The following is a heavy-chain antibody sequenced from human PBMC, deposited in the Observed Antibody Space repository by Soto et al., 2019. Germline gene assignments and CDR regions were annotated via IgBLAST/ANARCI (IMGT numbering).Heavy chain of an antibody. CDR1: GFTFSSYS. Sequence: PGGSLRLSCAASGFTFSSYSMNWVRQAPGKGLEWVSSISSSSSYIYYADSVKGRFTISRDNAKNSLYLQMNSLRAEDTAVYYCARDFQWLRRNPFFDAFDIWGQGTMVTVSS. CDR2: ISSSSSYI. CDR3: ARDFQWLRRNPFFDAFDI. V-gene: IGHV3-21*01. J-gene: IGHJ3*02. D-gene: IGHD5-12*01.